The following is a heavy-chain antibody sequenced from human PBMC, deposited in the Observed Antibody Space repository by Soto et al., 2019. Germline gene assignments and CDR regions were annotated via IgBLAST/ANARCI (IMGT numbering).Heavy chain of an antibody. D-gene: IGHD6-13*01. Sequence: ASVKVSCKASGYTFTGYYMHWVRQAPGQGLEWMGWISTYNSNTNYAQKIQGRVTMTTDTSTSTAYMELRSLRYDDTAVSYCAGIAAAGTNFDYWGQGTLVTVSS. J-gene: IGHJ4*02. CDR1: GYTFTGYY. CDR2: ISTYNSNT. V-gene: IGHV1-18*04. CDR3: AGIAAAGTNFDY.